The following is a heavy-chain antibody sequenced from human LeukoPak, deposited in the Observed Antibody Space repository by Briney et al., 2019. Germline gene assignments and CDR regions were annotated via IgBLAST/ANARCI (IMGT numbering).Heavy chain of an antibody. J-gene: IGHJ3*02. V-gene: IGHV3-21*04. CDR3: ARGPYSYDSSGAFDI. CDR1: GFTFSSYS. CDR2: ISSSSSYI. Sequence: GGSLRLSCAASGFTFSSYSMNWVRQAPGKGLEWVSSISSSSSYIYYADSVKGRFTISRDNAKNSLYLQMNSLRAEDTAVYFCARGPYSYDSSGAFDIWGQGTMVTVSS. D-gene: IGHD3-22*01.